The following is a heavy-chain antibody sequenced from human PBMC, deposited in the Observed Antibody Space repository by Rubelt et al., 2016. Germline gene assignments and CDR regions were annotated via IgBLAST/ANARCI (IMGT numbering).Heavy chain of an antibody. D-gene: IGHD6-19*01. Sequence: QVQLVQSGAEVKKPGASVKVSCKASGYTFTSYYMHWVRQAPGQGLEWMGIINPSGGSTSYAQKFQGRVTMTRDTSTSTVYMELSSLRSEDTAVYYCARGGVGVAGAESFDYWGQGTLVTVSS. CDR1: GYTFTSYY. CDR2: INPSGGST. CDR3: ARGGVGVAGAESFDY. V-gene: IGHV1-46*01. J-gene: IGHJ4*02.